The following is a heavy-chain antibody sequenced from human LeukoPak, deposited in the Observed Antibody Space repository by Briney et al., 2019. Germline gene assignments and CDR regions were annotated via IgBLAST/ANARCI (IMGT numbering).Heavy chain of an antibody. J-gene: IGHJ3*02. CDR3: AREYYDILTANPDDAFDI. Sequence: SQTLSLTCTVSGYSISSGYYWGWIRQPPGKGLEWIGSIYHSGSTYYNPSLKSRVTISVDTSKNQFSLKLSSVTAADTAVYYCAREYYDILTANPDDAFDIWGQGTMVTVSS. CDR2: IYHSGST. V-gene: IGHV4-38-2*02. D-gene: IGHD3-9*01. CDR1: GYSISSGYY.